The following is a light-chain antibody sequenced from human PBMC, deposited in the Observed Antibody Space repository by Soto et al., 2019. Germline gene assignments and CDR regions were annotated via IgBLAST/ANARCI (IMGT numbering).Light chain of an antibody. CDR1: QTVTSNY. CDR2: GAS. CDR3: QQYAGSPST. J-gene: IGKJ1*01. Sequence: EIVLAQSPGTLSLSPGERATLSCRASQTVTSNYLAWYQRKPGQAPRLLIYGASSRATDIPDRFSGSGSGTDFTLTITRLEPEDFAVYFCQQYAGSPSTFGQGTKVEIQ. V-gene: IGKV3-20*01.